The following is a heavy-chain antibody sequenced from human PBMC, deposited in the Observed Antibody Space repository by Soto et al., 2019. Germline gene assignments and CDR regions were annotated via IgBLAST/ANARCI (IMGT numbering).Heavy chain of an antibody. CDR3: ARVIMIFGVANLGSYFDY. D-gene: IGHD3-3*01. V-gene: IGHV1-18*01. CDR1: GYTFSNFG. CDR2: ISPSNGQT. J-gene: IGHJ4*02. Sequence: QVQLVQSGTEVKKPGASVKVSCKASGYTFSNFGLSWVRQAPGQGLEWMGWISPSNGQTIYAQNFHGRVTMTTDTSMATAHMELRSLISDDTAVYYCARVIMIFGVANLGSYFDYWGQGTRVTVSA.